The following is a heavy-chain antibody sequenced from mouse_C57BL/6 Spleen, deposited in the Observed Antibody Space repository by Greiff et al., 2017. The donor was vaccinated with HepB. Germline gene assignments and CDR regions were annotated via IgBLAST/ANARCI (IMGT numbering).Heavy chain of an antibody. CDR1: GFTFSSYA. CDR3: AREGDGGYFDV. V-gene: IGHV5-4*01. J-gene: IGHJ1*03. CDR2: ISDGGSYT. D-gene: IGHD1-1*01. Sequence: EVKLMESGGGLVKPGGSLKLSCAASGFTFSSYAMSWVRQTPEKRLEWVATISDGGSYTYYPDNVKGRFPISRDNAKNNLYLQMSHLKSEDTAMYYCAREGDGGYFDVWGTGTTVTVSS.